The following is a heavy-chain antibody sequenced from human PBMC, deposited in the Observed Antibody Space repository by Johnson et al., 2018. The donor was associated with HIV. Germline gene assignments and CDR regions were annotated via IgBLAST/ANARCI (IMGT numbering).Heavy chain of an antibody. D-gene: IGHD3-10*01. J-gene: IGHJ3*02. CDR2: ISPSGSSI. CDR3: ARESPGLGVNGFDI. V-gene: IGHV3-11*04. CDR1: GFIFSDYY. Sequence: QVKLVESGGGLVKPGGSLRLSCAASGFIFSDYYMSWIRQAPGKGLEWVSYISPSGSSINYADSVKGRFTISRDNAKNSLYLQMNSLRAEDTALYYCARESPGLGVNGFDIWGQGTMVTVSS.